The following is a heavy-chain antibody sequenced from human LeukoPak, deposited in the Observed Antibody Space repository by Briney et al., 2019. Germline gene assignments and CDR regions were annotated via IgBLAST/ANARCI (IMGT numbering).Heavy chain of an antibody. Sequence: GGSLRLSCAASGFSFRNYWMGWVRQAPGKGLEWVANTKPDGSAEYYADSVRGRFAASRDNANNLLYLQMNRLRAEDTAVYYCARDGGLHTNFDYWGQGTLLTVSS. J-gene: IGHJ4*02. D-gene: IGHD2-15*01. CDR3: ARDGGLHTNFDY. V-gene: IGHV3-7*01. CDR1: GFSFRNYW. CDR2: TKPDGSAE.